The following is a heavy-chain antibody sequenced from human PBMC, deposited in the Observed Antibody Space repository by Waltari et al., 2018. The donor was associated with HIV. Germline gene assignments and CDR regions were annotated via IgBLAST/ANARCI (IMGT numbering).Heavy chain of an antibody. CDR2: INGGTTGT. CDR3: AKDRSYDSSGYFDY. Sequence: EVQLLESGGDLQQPGGSLRLSRSASGFIFSSHAMSWVRQAPGRGLEWVSSINGGTTGTFYAYSVKGRLTISRDSSKNTLYLQMNSLRAEDTAVYYCAKDRSYDSSGYFDYWGEGTLVTVSS. CDR1: GFIFSSHA. J-gene: IGHJ4*02. V-gene: IGHV3-23*01. D-gene: IGHD3-22*01.